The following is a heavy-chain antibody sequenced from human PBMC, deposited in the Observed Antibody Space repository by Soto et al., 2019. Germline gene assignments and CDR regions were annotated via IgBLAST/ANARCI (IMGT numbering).Heavy chain of an antibody. CDR1: GGSISSSSYY. CDR3: ASTLGIAAAGTRFDP. Sequence: SETLSLTCTVSGGSISSSSYYWGWIRQPPGKGLEWIGSIYYSGSTYYNPSLKSRVTISVDTSKNQFSLKLSSVTAADTAVYYCASTLGIAAAGTRFDPWGQGTLVTVSS. J-gene: IGHJ5*02. D-gene: IGHD6-13*01. CDR2: IYYSGST. V-gene: IGHV4-39*01.